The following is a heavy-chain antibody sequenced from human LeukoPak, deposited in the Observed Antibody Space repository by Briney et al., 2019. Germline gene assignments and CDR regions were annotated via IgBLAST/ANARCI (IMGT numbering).Heavy chain of an antibody. CDR1: GFTFSSYG. V-gene: IGHV3-33*01. CDR3: ARDIEEGRGDLRLGFDS. J-gene: IGHJ4*02. CDR2: IWYDGSNK. Sequence: PGGSLRLSCAASGFTFSSYGMPWVRQAPGKGLEWVAVIWYDGSNKYYADSVKGRFTISRDNSKNTLYLQMNSLTAEDTAVYYCARDIEEGRGDLRLGFDSWGQGTLVTVSS. D-gene: IGHD7-27*01.